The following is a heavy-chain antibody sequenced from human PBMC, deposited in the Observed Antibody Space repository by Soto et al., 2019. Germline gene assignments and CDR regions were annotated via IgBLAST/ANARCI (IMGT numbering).Heavy chain of an antibody. D-gene: IGHD3-16*01. CDR1: GFTFSSFG. CDR3: VKDIHFLGIWYFDL. CDR2: ISYDGSDT. Sequence: EQLAESGGGVVQSGRSLRLSCEASGFTFSSFGMHWVRQAPGKGLEWVAVISYDGSDTYFADSVKGRFTISRDNSKNTVYLQMNSLRVEDTAVYYCVKDIHFLGIWYFDLWGRGSRVSVSS. J-gene: IGHJ2*01. V-gene: IGHV3-30*18.